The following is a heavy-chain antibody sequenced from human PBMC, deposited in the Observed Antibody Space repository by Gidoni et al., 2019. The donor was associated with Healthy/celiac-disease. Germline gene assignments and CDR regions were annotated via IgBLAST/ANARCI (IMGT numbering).Heavy chain of an antibody. D-gene: IGHD6-6*01. CDR2: INHRGST. V-gene: IGHV4-34*01. Sequence: QVQLQQWGAGLLKPSETLSLTCAVSVGSFSGSYWIWSRQPPGKGLEWIGEINHRGSTNYNPSLKSRVTISVDTSKNQFSLKLSSVTAADTAVYYCARGKARGRSVAAVQRSYYFDYWGQGTLVTVSS. J-gene: IGHJ4*02. CDR1: VGSFSGSY. CDR3: ARGKARGRSVAAVQRSYYFDY.